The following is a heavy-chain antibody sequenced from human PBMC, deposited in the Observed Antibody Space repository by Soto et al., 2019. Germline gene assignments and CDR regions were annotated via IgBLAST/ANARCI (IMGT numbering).Heavy chain of an antibody. CDR1: GYTFTSYY. D-gene: IGHD3-10*01. V-gene: IGHV1-46*01. Sequence: ASVKVSCKASGYTFTSYYMHWVRQAPGQGLEWMGIINPSGGCTSYAQKFQGRVTMTRDTSASTVYMELSSLRSEDTAVYYCARVRLAQGGFGYWGQGTLVTVSS. J-gene: IGHJ4*02. CDR2: INPSGGCT. CDR3: ARVRLAQGGFGY.